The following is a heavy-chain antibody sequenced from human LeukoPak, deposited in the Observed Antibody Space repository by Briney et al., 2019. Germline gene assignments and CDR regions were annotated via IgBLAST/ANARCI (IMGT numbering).Heavy chain of an antibody. D-gene: IGHD6-19*01. J-gene: IGHJ4*02. CDR1: GDSISAGNYY. CDR2: AYDTGST. V-gene: IGHV4-61*02. CDR3: ARIVGSEGSCSGCYDF. Sequence: PSETLSLTCTVSGDSISAGNYYWSWIRQPAGKGLEWVGRAYDTGSTWHSPSLKDRVTISIDTSKNQFSLNLKSVTAADTALYFCARIVGSEGSCSGCYDFWGPGILVSVSS.